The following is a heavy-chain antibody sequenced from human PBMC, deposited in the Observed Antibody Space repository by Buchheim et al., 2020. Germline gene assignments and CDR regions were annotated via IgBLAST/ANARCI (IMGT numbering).Heavy chain of an antibody. J-gene: IGHJ5*02. Sequence: QVQLQESGPGLVKPSETLSLTCTVSGGSISSYYWSWIRQPPGKGLEWIGYIYYSGSTNYNPSLKSRVTISVDTSKNQFSLKLSSVTAADTAVYYCARSFRSSSGLYWFDPWGQGTL. D-gene: IGHD6-6*01. CDR3: ARSFRSSSGLYWFDP. CDR2: IYYSGST. V-gene: IGHV4-59*01. CDR1: GGSISSYY.